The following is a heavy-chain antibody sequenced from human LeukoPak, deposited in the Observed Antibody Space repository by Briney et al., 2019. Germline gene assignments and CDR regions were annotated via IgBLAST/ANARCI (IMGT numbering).Heavy chain of an antibody. CDR2: ISSSSSYI. D-gene: IGHD3-10*01. J-gene: IGHJ4*02. V-gene: IGHV3-21*01. CDR1: GFTFSSYS. Sequence: GGSLRLSCAASGFTFSSYSMNWVRQAPGKGLEWVSSISSSSSYIYYADSVKGRFTISRDNSKNTLYLQMNSLRAEDTAVYYCAKDRGTGFYGFDYWGQGTLVTVSS. CDR3: AKDRGTGFYGFDY.